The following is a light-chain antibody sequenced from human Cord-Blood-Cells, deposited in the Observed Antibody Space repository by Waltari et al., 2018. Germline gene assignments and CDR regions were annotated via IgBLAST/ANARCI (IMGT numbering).Light chain of an antibody. CDR3: QQSYSTPLT. Sequence: DIQMTQSPSSLSASVGDRVTIPCRASQSISSYLNWYQRKPGKAPKLLIYAASSLQSGVPSRFSGSGSGTDVALTISSLQPEDFATYDCQQSYSTPLTFGGGTKVEIK. V-gene: IGKV1-39*01. CDR1: QSISSY. J-gene: IGKJ4*01. CDR2: AAS.